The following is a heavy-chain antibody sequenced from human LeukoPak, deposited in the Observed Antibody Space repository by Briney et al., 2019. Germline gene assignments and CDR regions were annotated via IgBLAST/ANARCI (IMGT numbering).Heavy chain of an antibody. CDR1: GYTFTSYD. CDR3: ARGYSDYNPRSAFDI. CDR2: MNPNSGNT. V-gene: IGHV1-8*01. D-gene: IGHD4-11*01. Sequence: ASVKVSCKASGYTFTSYDINWVRQATGQGLEWMGWMNPNSGNTGYPQKFQGRVSMTRNTYISTAYMAQSSLRSEDTAVYYCARGYSDYNPRSAFDIWGQGTMVTVSS. J-gene: IGHJ3*02.